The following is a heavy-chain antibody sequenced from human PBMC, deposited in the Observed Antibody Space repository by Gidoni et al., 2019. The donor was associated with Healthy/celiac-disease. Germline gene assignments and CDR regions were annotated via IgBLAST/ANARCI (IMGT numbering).Heavy chain of an antibody. CDR1: GFTFGSYD. CDR3: ARGRNCSSTSCSGAFDI. Sequence: EVQLVESGGGLVQPGGSLRLSCAASGFTFGSYDMHWVRQATGKGLEWVSAIGTSGYTYYPGSVKGRFTISRENAKNSLYLQMNSLRAGDTAVYYCARGRNCSSTSCSGAFDIWGQGTMVTVSS. D-gene: IGHD2-2*01. CDR2: IGTSGYT. J-gene: IGHJ3*02. V-gene: IGHV3-13*01.